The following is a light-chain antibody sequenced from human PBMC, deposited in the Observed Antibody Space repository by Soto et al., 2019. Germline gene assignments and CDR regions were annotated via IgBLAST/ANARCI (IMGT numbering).Light chain of an antibody. CDR3: QQHNNWPLT. Sequence: EMVMTQSPATLSVSPGERATLSCSASQSVSSNLACYQQKPGQAPRLLVYGASTRATGIPARFSGSGSGTQFTLTISSLQSEDFEVYYCQQHNNWPLTFGGGTQVEIK. J-gene: IGKJ4*01. V-gene: IGKV3-15*01. CDR1: QSVSSN. CDR2: GAS.